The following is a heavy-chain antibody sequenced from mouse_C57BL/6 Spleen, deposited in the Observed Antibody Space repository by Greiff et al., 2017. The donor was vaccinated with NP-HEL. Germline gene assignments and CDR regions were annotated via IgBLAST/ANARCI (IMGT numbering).Heavy chain of an antibody. CDR2: IDPANGNT. CDR3: ASVSRLGREDAMDY. V-gene: IGHV14-3*01. J-gene: IGHJ4*01. Sequence: EVKLVESVAELVRPGASVKLSCTASGFNIKNTYMHWVKQRPEQGLEWIGRIDPANGNTKYAPKFQGKATITADTSSNTAYLQLSSLTSEDTAIYYCASVSRLGREDAMDYWGQGTSVTVSS. D-gene: IGHD4-1*01. CDR1: GFNIKNTY.